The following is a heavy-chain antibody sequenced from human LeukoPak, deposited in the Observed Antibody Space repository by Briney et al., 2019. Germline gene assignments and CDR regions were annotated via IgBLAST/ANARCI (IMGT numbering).Heavy chain of an antibody. J-gene: IGHJ4*02. V-gene: IGHV4-61*01. D-gene: IGHD6-19*01. CDR2: IYYSGST. CDR3: ATRPGVRYRQWLVPHFDY. Sequence: SETLSLTCTVSGGSVSSGSYYWSWIRQPPGKGLEWIGYIYYSGSTNYNPSLKSRVTISVDTSKNQFSLKLSSVTAADTAVYYCATRPGVRYRQWLVPHFDYWGQGTLVTVSS. CDR1: GGSVSSGSYY.